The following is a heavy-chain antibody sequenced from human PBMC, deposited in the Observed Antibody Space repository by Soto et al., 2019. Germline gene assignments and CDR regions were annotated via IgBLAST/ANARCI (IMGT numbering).Heavy chain of an antibody. Sequence: PSGTPSPTRPFSCWALRRSSFYWGWVRPPPREGGEWIGSIYYSGSTYYNPSLKSRVTISVDTSKNQFSLKLSSVTAADTAVYYCARLVQPSLWFGELHYYFDYWGQGTLVTVSS. D-gene: IGHD3-10*01. CDR1: CWALRRSSFY. V-gene: IGHV4-39*01. CDR3: ARLVQPSLWFGELHYYFDY. CDR2: IYYSGST. J-gene: IGHJ4*02.